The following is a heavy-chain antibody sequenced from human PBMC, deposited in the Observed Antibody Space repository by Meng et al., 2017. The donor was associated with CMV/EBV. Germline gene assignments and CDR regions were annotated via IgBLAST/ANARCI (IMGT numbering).Heavy chain of an antibody. CDR1: GGTFSSYA. J-gene: IGHJ4*02. CDR2: IIPIFGTA. Sequence: QVQLVQSGAEVKKPGSSVKGACKASGGTFSSYAISWVRQAPGQGLEWMGGIIPIFGTANYAQKFQGRVTITADKSTSTAYMELSSLRSEDTAVYYCASAPTYNYHDSSGYFGYWGQGTLVTVSS. CDR3: ASAPTYNYHDSSGYFGY. V-gene: IGHV1-69*06. D-gene: IGHD3-22*01.